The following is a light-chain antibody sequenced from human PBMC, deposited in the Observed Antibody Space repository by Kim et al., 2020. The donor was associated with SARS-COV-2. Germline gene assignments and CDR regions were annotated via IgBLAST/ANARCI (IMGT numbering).Light chain of an antibody. CDR2: SNN. V-gene: IGLV1-47*01. J-gene: IGLJ1*01. CDR1: SSNMGSNY. CDR3: AAWDDSLSAYV. Sequence: QSVLTQPPSASGTPGQRVTISCSGSSSNMGSNYVYWYQHLPGTAPKLLIHSNNQRPSGVPDRFSGSKSGTSASLAISGLRSEDEADYYCAAWDDSLSAYVFGTGTQVTVL.